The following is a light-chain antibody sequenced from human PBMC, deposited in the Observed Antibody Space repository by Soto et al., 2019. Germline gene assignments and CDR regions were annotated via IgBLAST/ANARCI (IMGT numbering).Light chain of an antibody. J-gene: IGLJ2*01. Sequence: QSVLTQPPSMSGAPGQRVTISCTGSSSNIGAGYDVHWYQQLPGTGPKLLIYGNNNRPSGVPDRFSGSKSGTSASLAITGLQAEDEADYYCQSFDSSLRVRIFGGGTKLTVL. CDR1: SSNIGAGYD. V-gene: IGLV1-40*01. CDR2: GNN. CDR3: QSFDSSLRVRI.